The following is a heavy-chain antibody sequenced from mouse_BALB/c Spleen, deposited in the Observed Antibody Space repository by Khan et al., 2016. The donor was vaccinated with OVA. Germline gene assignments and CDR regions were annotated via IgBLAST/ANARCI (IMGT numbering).Heavy chain of an antibody. CDR2: INYSGNT. CDR1: GYSITSEYA. J-gene: IGHJ3*01. CDR3: ARNDYYDYGPLPS. Sequence: EVQLVETGPGLVKPSQSLSLTCTVTGYSITSEYAWNWIRQFPGNKLEWMGYINYSGNTRYNPSLKSRTSITRDTSKNQFFLQLISLTSEDTATYYCARNDYYDYGPLPSWGQGPQVTVSA. D-gene: IGHD2-4*01. V-gene: IGHV3-2*02.